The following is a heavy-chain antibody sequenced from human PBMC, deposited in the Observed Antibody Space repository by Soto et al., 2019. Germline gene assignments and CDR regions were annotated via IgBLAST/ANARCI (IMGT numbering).Heavy chain of an antibody. Sequence: SETLSLTCTVSGGSISSYYWSWIRQPPGKGLEWIGYIYYSGSTNYNPSLKSRVTISVDTSKNQFSLKLSSVTAADTAVYYCARARYCSGGSCYSDYWGQGTLVTVSS. D-gene: IGHD2-15*01. J-gene: IGHJ4*02. CDR2: IYYSGST. CDR1: GGSISSYY. V-gene: IGHV4-59*01. CDR3: ARARYCSGGSCYSDY.